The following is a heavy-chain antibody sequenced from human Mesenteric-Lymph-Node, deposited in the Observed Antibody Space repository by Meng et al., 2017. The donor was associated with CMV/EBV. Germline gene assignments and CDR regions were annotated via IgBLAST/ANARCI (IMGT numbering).Heavy chain of an antibody. CDR2: VSNDGSSK. CDR1: RFTFSKYP. J-gene: IGHJ4*02. Sequence: GGSLRLSCAASRFTFSKYPMHWVRQAPGKGLDWVAVVSNDGSSKIYADSVKGRFTISRDNSNNTLYLQMNSLRPEDTAVYYCARDAGFFDSWGQGTLVTVSS. V-gene: IGHV3-30*04. CDR3: ARDAGFFDS. D-gene: IGHD3-10*01.